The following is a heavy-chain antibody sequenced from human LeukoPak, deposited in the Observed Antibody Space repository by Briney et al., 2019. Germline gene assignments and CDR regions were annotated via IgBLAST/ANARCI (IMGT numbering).Heavy chain of an antibody. D-gene: IGHD3-10*01. V-gene: IGHV4-38-2*02. CDR2: IYHSGST. Sequence: SETLSLTCTVSGYSISSGYYWGWIRQPPGKGLEWIGSIYHSGSTYYNPSLKSRVTISVDTSKNQFSLKLSSVTAADTAVYYCARDSGLWFGELGAFDIWGQGTMVTVSS. J-gene: IGHJ3*02. CDR1: GYSISSGYY. CDR3: ARDSGLWFGELGAFDI.